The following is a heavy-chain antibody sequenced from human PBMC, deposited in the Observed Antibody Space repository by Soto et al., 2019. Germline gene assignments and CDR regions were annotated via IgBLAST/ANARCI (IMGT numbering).Heavy chain of an antibody. V-gene: IGHV4-34*01. Sequence: QVQLQQWGAGLLKPSETLSLTCAVYGGSFSGYYWSWIRQPPGKGLEWIGETNHSGSTNYNPSLKSRVTISVDTSKNQFSLKLSSVTAADTAVYYCVEGFRFDPWGQGTLVTVSS. CDR3: VEGFRFDP. D-gene: IGHD3-10*01. CDR2: TNHSGST. J-gene: IGHJ5*02. CDR1: GGSFSGYY.